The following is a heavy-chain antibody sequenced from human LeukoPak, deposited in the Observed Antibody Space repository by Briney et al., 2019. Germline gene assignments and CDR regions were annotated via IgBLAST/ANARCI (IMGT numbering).Heavy chain of an antibody. J-gene: IGHJ4*02. CDR1: GFTFSSYA. CDR2: ISGGGDST. Sequence: PGGSLRLSCAASGFTFSSYAMSWVRQAPGQGLEWVSTISGGGDSTYYADSVKGRFTISRDNSENMSYLEMSSLRAEDTAVYYCAKYHRVGSGTPDYWGQGTLVTVSS. V-gene: IGHV3-23*01. CDR3: AKYHRVGSGTPDY. D-gene: IGHD1-26*01.